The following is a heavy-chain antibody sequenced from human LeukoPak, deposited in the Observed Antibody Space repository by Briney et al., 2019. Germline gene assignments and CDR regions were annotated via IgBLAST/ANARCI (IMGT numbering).Heavy chain of an antibody. D-gene: IGHD2-2*01. V-gene: IGHV1-46*01. CDR1: GYTFTSYY. Sequence: ASVKVSCKASGYTFTSYYMHWVRQAPGQGLEWMGIINPSGGSTSYAQKFQGRVTMTRDTSTSTVYMELSSLRSEDTAVYYCARADCSSTSCYPSDYWVQGTLVTVSS. CDR2: INPSGGST. CDR3: ARADCSSTSCYPSDY. J-gene: IGHJ4*02.